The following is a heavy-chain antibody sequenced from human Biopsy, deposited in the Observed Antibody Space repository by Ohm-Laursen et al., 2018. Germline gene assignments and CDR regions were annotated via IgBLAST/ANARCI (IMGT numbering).Heavy chain of an antibody. J-gene: IGHJ6*02. CDR3: VRGVDYYDPYHYYALDV. Sequence: PSETLSLTCAAYGESFNGYYWSWIRQTPGKGLEWIGEINHSGRTNYNPSLKSRVTISVDTSKNQFSLKVRSVTAADTAVYYCVRGVDYYDPYHYYALDVWGQGTTVTVSS. CDR1: GESFNGYY. CDR2: INHSGRT. V-gene: IGHV4-34*01. D-gene: IGHD3-22*01.